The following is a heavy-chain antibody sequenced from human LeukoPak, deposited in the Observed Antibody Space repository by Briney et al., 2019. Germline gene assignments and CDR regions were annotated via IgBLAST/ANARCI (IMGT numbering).Heavy chain of an antibody. CDR1: GYTFTGYY. Sequence: GASVKVSCKASGYTFTGYYMHWVRQAPGQGLEWMGWINPNSGGTNYAQKFQGRVTMTRDTSISTAYMELSRLRSDDTAVYYCARVETYYDFWSGYPEGVFDYWGQGTLVTVSS. CDR3: ARVETYYDFWSGYPEGVFDY. D-gene: IGHD3-3*01. V-gene: IGHV1-2*02. J-gene: IGHJ4*02. CDR2: INPNSGGT.